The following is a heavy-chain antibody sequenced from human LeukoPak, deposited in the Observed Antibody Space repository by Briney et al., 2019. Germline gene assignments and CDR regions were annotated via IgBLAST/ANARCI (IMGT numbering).Heavy chain of an antibody. D-gene: IGHD3-3*01. J-gene: IGHJ6*02. CDR1: GFTFSSYG. Sequence: PGGSLRLSCAASGFTFSSYGMHWVRQAPGKGLEWVSAISGSGGSTYYADSVKGRFTISRDNSKNTLYLQMNSLRAEDTAVYYCAKGLDYDFWSGYAHYGMDVWGQGTTVTVSS. V-gene: IGHV3-23*01. CDR2: ISGSGGST. CDR3: AKGLDYDFWSGYAHYGMDV.